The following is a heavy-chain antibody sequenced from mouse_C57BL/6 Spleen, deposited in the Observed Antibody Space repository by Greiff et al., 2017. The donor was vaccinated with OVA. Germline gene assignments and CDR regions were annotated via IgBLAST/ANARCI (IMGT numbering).Heavy chain of an antibody. J-gene: IGHJ1*03. CDR1: GFSFTSYG. V-gene: IGHV2-2*01. CDR3: ARNLAHWYFDV. CDR2: IWCGGST. D-gene: IGHD6-1*01. Sequence: QVQLQQSGPGLVQPSQRLSITCTVSGFSFTSYGVHWVRQSPGKGLEWLGVIWCGGSTAYNAAFISRLSISKDNSKSQVFFKMNSLQADDTAIYYCARNLAHWYFDVWGTGTTVTVSS.